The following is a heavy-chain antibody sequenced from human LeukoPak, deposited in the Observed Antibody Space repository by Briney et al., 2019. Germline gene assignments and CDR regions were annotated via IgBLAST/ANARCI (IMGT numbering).Heavy chain of an antibody. CDR1: GGSISSGSYY. CDR3: ARNAVGKVRGPIPVYNWFDP. V-gene: IGHV4-61*02. J-gene: IGHJ5*02. Sequence: SQTLSLTCTVSGGSISSGSYYWSWIRQPAGKGLEWIGRIYTSGSTNYNPSLKSRVTISVDTSKNQFSLKLSSVTAADTAVYYRARNAVGKVRGPIPVYNWFDPWGQGTLVTVSS. D-gene: IGHD3-10*01. CDR2: IYTSGST.